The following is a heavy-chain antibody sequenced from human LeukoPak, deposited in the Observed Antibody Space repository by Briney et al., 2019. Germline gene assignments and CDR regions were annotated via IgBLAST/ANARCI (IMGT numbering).Heavy chain of an antibody. CDR2: ITPNSGGT. J-gene: IGHJ4*02. D-gene: IGHD1/OR15-1a*01. CDR1: GGTFSSYA. Sequence: GASVKVSCKASGGTFSSYAISWVRQAPGQGLEWMGWITPNSGGTNYAQKFQGRVTMTRDTSISTTYMELSSLTSDDTAMYYCARGSANNGAGPKRAFEYWGQGTLVTLSS. CDR3: ARGSANNGAGPKRAFEY. V-gene: IGHV1-2*02.